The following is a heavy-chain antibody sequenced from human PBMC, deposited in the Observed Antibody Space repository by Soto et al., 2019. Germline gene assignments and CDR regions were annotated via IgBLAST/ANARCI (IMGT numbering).Heavy chain of an antibody. Sequence: ASVKVSCKASGFTFTSSAVQWVRQARGQRLEWIGWIVVGSGNTNYAQKFQERVTITRDMSTSTAYMELSSLRSEDTAVYYCAADLGGYCSGGSCYGDYWGQGTLVTVSS. J-gene: IGHJ4*02. D-gene: IGHD2-15*01. CDR3: AADLGGYCSGGSCYGDY. CDR2: IVVGSGNT. V-gene: IGHV1-58*01. CDR1: GFTFTSSA.